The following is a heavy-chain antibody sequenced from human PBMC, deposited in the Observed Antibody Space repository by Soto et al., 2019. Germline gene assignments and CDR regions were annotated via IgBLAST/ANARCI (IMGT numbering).Heavy chain of an antibody. CDR2: IYHSGST. D-gene: IGHD3-9*01. CDR1: GYSISSGYY. Sequence: LSLTCAVSGYSISSGYYWGWIRQPPGKGLEWIGSIYHSGSTYYNPSLKSRVTISVDTSKNQFSLKLSSVTAADTAVYYCARGGPLRSLRYFDWLPWGAYYFDYWGQGTLVTVSS. CDR3: ARGGPLRSLRYFDWLPWGAYYFDY. V-gene: IGHV4-38-2*01. J-gene: IGHJ4*02.